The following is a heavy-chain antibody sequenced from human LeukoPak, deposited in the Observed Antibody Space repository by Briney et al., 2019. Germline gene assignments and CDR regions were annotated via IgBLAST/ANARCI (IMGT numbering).Heavy chain of an antibody. CDR2: MHFSGST. CDR1: GGSISSYY. CDR3: ARGSTVTNDAFDI. Sequence: SETLSLTCTVSGGSISSYYWSWIRQPPGKGLEWIGYMHFSGSTNYNPSLKSRVTMSVDTSKNQFSLKLSSVTAADTAVYYCARGSTVTNDAFDIWGQGTMVTVSS. J-gene: IGHJ3*02. V-gene: IGHV4-59*12. D-gene: IGHD4-17*01.